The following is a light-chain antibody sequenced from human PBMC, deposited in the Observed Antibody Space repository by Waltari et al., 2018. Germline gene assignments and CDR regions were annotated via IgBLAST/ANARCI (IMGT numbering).Light chain of an antibody. CDR1: QSVSSN. CDR3: QQYNNYYT. V-gene: IGKV3-15*01. Sequence: EIVMTQSRATLSVSPGERATLSCRASQSVSSNLAWYQQKPGQAPRLLIYGASTRATGIPARFSGSGSGTEFTLTISSLQSEDFAVYYCQQYNNYYTFGQGTKLEIK. J-gene: IGKJ2*01. CDR2: GAS.